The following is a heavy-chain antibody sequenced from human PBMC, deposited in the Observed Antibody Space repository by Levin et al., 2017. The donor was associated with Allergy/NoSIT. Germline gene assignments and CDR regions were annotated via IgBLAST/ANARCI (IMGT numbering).Heavy chain of an antibody. J-gene: IGHJ6*03. Sequence: SETLSLTCAVYGGSFSDYYWSWIRQPPGKGLEWIGEINHSGSTNYNPSLKSRGTISADTSKNQFSLKLTSVTAADTAVYYCARAVRPVLPAGLQDQNYMDVWGKGTTVTVSS. V-gene: IGHV4-34*01. CDR3: ARAVRPVLPAGLQDQNYMDV. CDR2: INHSGST. CDR1: GGSFSDYY. D-gene: IGHD2-2*01.